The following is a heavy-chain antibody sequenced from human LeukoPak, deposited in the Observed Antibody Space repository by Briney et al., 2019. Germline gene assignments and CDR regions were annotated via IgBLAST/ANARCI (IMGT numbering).Heavy chain of an antibody. CDR1: GFTFSSYV. J-gene: IGHJ4*02. CDR3: AEEVGATYPTFDS. Sequence: PGGSLRLSCAASGFTFSSYVMSRVRQAPGKGLEWVSSISGSSSSTYYADSVKGRFTISRDNSKSTLYLQMNSLRAEDTAVYYCAEEVGATYPTFDSWGQGTLVTVSS. V-gene: IGHV3-23*01. CDR2: ISGSSSST. D-gene: IGHD1-26*01.